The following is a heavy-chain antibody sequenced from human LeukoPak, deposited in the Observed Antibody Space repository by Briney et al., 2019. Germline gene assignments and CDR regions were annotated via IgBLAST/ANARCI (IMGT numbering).Heavy chain of an antibody. D-gene: IGHD3-22*01. CDR2: IIPIFGTA. Sequence: SVKVSCKASGYTFTSCGISWVRQAPGQGLEWMGGIIPIFGTANYAQKFQGRVTITTDESTSTAYMELSSLRSEDTAVYYCARLVGYYYDSSDTRDWFDPWGQGTLVTVSS. CDR3: ARLVGYYYDSSDTRDWFDP. CDR1: GYTFTSCG. J-gene: IGHJ5*02. V-gene: IGHV1-69*05.